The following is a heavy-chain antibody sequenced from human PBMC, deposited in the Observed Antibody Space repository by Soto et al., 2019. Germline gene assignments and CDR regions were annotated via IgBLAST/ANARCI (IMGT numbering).Heavy chain of an antibody. J-gene: IGHJ1*01. V-gene: IGHV1-69*02. CDR3: ARGYCSGGSCYLEKYFQH. D-gene: IGHD2-15*01. Sequence: QVQLVQSGAEVKKPGSSVKVSCKASGGTFSSYTISWVRQAPGQGLEWMGRIIPILGIANYAQKFHGRVTITAEKSTSTAYMELGRMRSEDTDVYYCARGYCSGGSCYLEKYFQHWGQGTLVTVSS. CDR2: IIPILGIA. CDR1: GGTFSSYT.